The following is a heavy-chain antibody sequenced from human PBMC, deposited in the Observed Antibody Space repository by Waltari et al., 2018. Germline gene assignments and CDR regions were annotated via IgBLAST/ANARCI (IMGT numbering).Heavy chain of an antibody. Sequence: QVQLQQWGAGLLKPSETLSLTCAVYGGSFSGYYWSWIRQPPGKGLEWIGEINHSGSTNCNPSLKSRVTISVDTSKNQFSLKLSSVTAADTAVYYCARAASRRITIFGVVPSVGWFDPWGQGTLVTVSS. D-gene: IGHD3-3*01. V-gene: IGHV4-34*01. CDR2: INHSGST. CDR3: ARAASRRITIFGVVPSVGWFDP. J-gene: IGHJ5*02. CDR1: GGSFSGYY.